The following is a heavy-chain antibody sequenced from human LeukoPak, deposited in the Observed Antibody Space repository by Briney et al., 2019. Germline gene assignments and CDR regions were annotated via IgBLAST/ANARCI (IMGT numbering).Heavy chain of an antibody. J-gene: IGHJ4*02. Sequence: SETLSLTCSVSGGSIIGHYWSWIRQPPGKGLEWIGYIYYSGSTNYNPSLKSRVTISVDTSKNQFSLKLSSVTAADTAVYYCARGIGGSPPDYWGQGTLVTVSS. D-gene: IGHD2-15*01. CDR1: GGSIIGHY. V-gene: IGHV4-59*11. CDR2: IYYSGST. CDR3: ARGIGGSPPDY.